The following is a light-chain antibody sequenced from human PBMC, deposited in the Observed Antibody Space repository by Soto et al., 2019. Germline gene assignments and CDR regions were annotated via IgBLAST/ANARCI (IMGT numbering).Light chain of an antibody. V-gene: IGKV1-5*01. CDR2: DAS. J-gene: IGKJ1*01. Sequence: DIQMTQSPSTLSASVGDRVTITCRASQSISKWLAWYQQKPGKAPNLLIYDASSLETGVPSRFNGSGSGTEFSLTITSLQPDDFAPYHSKQYNSYSLDTFGQRIKVDIX. CDR3: KQYNSYSLDT. CDR1: QSISKW.